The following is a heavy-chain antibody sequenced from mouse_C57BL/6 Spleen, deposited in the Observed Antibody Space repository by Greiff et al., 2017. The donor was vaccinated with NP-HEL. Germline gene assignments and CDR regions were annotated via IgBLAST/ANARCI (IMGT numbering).Heavy chain of an antibody. CDR3: ARSRLGPYYAMDY. J-gene: IGHJ4*01. D-gene: IGHD1-2*01. CDR1: GYSFTGYY. Sequence: EVQLQQSGPELVKPGASVKISCKASGYSFTGYYMNWVKQSPEKSLEWIGEINPSTGGTTYNQKFKAKATLTVDKSSSTAYMQLKSLTSEDSAVYYCARSRLGPYYAMDYWGQGTSVTVSS. V-gene: IGHV1-42*01. CDR2: INPSTGGT.